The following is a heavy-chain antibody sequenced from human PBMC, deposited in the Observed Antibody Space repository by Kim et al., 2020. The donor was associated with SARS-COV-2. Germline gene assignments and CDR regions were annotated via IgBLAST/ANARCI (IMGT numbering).Heavy chain of an antibody. CDR2: MNPNSGNT. V-gene: IGHV1-8*01. J-gene: IGHJ6*01. CDR1: GYTFTSYD. CDR3: ARGPFRTTMIVVVINKHYY. Sequence: ASVKVSCKASGYTFTSYDINWVRQATGQGLEWMGWMNPNSGNTGYAQKFQGRVTMTRNTSTSTAYMEPRSLRSEDTPVYSCARGPFRTTMIVVVINKHYY. D-gene: IGHD3-22*01.